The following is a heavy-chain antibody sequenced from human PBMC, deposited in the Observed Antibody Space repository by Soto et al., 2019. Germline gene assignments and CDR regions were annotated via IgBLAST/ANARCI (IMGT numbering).Heavy chain of an antibody. J-gene: IGHJ2*01. Sequence: SETLSLSYTVSGGSISSGPSYWGRIRQPPWKGLEWFGLIFYLGSTYYNPSLLSRLIISVDTSKNQFSLRLSSVTAADTAVYYCSREIMPLTNDCYFDLWGRGTLVTVSS. CDR2: IFYLGST. D-gene: IGHD2-8*01. V-gene: IGHV4-39*07. CDR1: GGSISSGPSY. CDR3: SREIMPLTNDCYFDL.